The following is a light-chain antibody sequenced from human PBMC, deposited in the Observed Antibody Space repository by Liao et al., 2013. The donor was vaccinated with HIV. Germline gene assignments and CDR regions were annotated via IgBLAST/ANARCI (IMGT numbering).Light chain of an antibody. CDR3: QVWDGSYNRWM. Sequence: SYMLAQPPSLSVAPGGTATITCGGQFIGSKSVNWYRHKPGQAPVMVIFYDRDRPSGIPDRFSGSRSGNTATLSISRAEAGDEADYYCQVWDGSYNRWMFGRRDQGDRP. J-gene: IGLJ3*02. CDR2: YDR. V-gene: IGLV3-21*04. CDR1: FIGSKS.